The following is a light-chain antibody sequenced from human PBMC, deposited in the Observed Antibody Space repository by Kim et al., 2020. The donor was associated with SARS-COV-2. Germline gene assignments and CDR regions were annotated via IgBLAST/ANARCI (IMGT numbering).Light chain of an antibody. V-gene: IGKV3-15*01. CDR3: QQYNDCPRIT. CDR2: CAY. CDR1: QSVSRN. Sequence: PPGEEATRSGKAGQSVSRNFAWDQRRPGQAPRRLIYCAYTRATVTPPRFIGGVSGREFTLTPISLQSEEFAVYFCQQYNDCPRITFGQGRRRGIK. J-gene: IGKJ5*01.